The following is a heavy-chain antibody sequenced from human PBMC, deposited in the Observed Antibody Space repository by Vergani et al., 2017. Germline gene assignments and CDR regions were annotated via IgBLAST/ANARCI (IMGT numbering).Heavy chain of an antibody. Sequence: QVQLQESGPGLVKPSQTLSLTCTVSGGSISSGSYYWSWIRQPAGKGLEWIGRIYTSGSTNYNPSLKSRVTMSVDTSKNQFSLKLSSVTAADTAVYYCARGTRAPCYYYYYMDVWGKGTTVTVSS. J-gene: IGHJ6*03. CDR1: GGSISSGSYY. V-gene: IGHV4-61*02. D-gene: IGHD1-7*01. CDR3: ARGTRAPCYYYYYMDV. CDR2: IYTSGST.